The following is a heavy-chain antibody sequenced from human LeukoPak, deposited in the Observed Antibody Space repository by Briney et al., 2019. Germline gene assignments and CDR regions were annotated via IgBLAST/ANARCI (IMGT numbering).Heavy chain of an antibody. CDR1: GGTFSSYA. J-gene: IGHJ4*02. Sequence: SVKVSCKASGGTFSSYAISWVRQAPGQGLEWKGGIIPIFGTANYAQKFQGRVTITTDESTSTAYMELSSLRSEDTAVYYCAREGYSSGWPHADYWGQGTLVTVSS. D-gene: IGHD6-19*01. CDR2: IIPIFGTA. V-gene: IGHV1-69*05. CDR3: AREGYSSGWPHADY.